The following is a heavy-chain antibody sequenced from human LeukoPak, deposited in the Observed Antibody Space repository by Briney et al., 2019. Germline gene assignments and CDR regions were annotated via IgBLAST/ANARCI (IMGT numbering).Heavy chain of an antibody. J-gene: IGHJ3*02. CDR2: FYSGGST. V-gene: IGHV3-66*01. D-gene: IGHD5-12*01. Sequence: PGGSLRLSCAASGFTFTSYGMHWVRQAPGKGLEWVSVFYSGGSTSYADSVKGRFTLSRDNSRNTLYLQMNSLRAEDTAVYYCARAWATDAFDIWGQGTMVTVSS. CDR1: GFTFTSYG. CDR3: ARAWATDAFDI.